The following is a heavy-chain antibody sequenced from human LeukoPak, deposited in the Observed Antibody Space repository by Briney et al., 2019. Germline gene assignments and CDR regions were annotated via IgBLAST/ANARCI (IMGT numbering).Heavy chain of an antibody. CDR1: GYSFTSYW. CDR2: MYPGDSDT. Sequence: RGESLKISCKGSGYSFTSYWIGWVRQMPGKGLEWMGVMYPGDSDTRYSPSFQGQVTISADKSISTAYLQWSSLKASDTAMYYCARGGEGWFGPGYAFDIWGQGTMVTVSS. J-gene: IGHJ3*02. CDR3: ARGGEGWFGPGYAFDI. D-gene: IGHD3-10*01. V-gene: IGHV5-51*01.